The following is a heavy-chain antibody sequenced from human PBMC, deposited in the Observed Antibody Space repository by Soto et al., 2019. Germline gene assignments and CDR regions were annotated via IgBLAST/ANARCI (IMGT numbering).Heavy chain of an antibody. CDR2: IYSADRGVTT. Sequence: EVQLVESGGGLVQPGESLRLSCAGSGFTVINNYMGWVRQAPGKGLEWISLIYSADRGVTTNYADSVKGRFTISRDNSKNTLYLQMNSLRAEDTAVYYCARYNSVVVGTGSAFDIWGQGTMVTVSS. CDR3: ARYNSVVVGTGSAFDI. V-gene: IGHV3-66*01. D-gene: IGHD2-2*01. J-gene: IGHJ3*02. CDR1: GFTVINNY.